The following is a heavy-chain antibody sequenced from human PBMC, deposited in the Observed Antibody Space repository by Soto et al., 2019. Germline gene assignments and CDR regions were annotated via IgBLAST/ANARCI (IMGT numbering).Heavy chain of an antibody. CDR2: IYYSGST. D-gene: IGHD3-3*01. CDR1: GGSVSSGSYY. Sequence: PSETLSLTCTVSGGSVSSGSYYWSWIRQPPGKGLEWIGYIYYSGSTNYNPSLKSRVTISVDTSKNQFSLKLSSVTAADTAVYYCAREYYDFWSGSNYYFDYWGQGTLVTVSS. J-gene: IGHJ4*02. V-gene: IGHV4-61*01. CDR3: AREYYDFWSGSNYYFDY.